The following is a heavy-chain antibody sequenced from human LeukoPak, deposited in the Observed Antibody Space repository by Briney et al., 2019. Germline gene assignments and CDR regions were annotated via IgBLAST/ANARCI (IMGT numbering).Heavy chain of an antibody. CDR3: ARERGYCSGGSSKLCWFDP. Sequence: SETLSLTCAVYGGSFSGYYWSWIRQPPGKGLEWIGEINHSGSTNYNPSLKSRVTISVDTSKNQFSLKLSSVTAADTAVYYCARERGYCSGGSSKLCWFDPWGQGTLVTVSS. V-gene: IGHV4-34*01. CDR1: GGSFSGYY. D-gene: IGHD2-15*01. J-gene: IGHJ5*02. CDR2: INHSGST.